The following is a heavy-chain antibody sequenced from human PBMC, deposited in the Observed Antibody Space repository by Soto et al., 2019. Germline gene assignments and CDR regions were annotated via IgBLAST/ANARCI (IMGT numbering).Heavy chain of an antibody. J-gene: IGHJ4*02. CDR1: GFTFSSYS. CDR2: FRSSGDDGTT. Sequence: GGSLRLSCVASGFTFSSYSMSWVRQAPGKGLEWVSGFRSSGDDGTTYYADSVKGRFTISRDNSKNTLFLQMNSLRAEDTAIYYCAKKVNSGPGSQYFDYWGQGTLVTVSS. D-gene: IGHD3-10*01. V-gene: IGHV3-23*01. CDR3: AKKVNSGPGSQYFDY.